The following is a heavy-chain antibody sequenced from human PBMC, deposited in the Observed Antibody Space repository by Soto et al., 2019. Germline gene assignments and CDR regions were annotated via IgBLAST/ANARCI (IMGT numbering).Heavy chain of an antibody. CDR3: ARASGTGVGTTSY. D-gene: IGHD1-7*01. CDR1: GYTFSNYG. J-gene: IGHJ4*01. CDR2: ISAYNGET. Sequence: SVKVSCKAAGYTFSNYGISWMRQVPGQGLEWMGWISAYNGETKYAQKFQGRVSMTTDTSTNTAYMELGSLRSDDTAVYYCARASGTGVGTTSYWGHGTMVSVS. V-gene: IGHV1-18*01.